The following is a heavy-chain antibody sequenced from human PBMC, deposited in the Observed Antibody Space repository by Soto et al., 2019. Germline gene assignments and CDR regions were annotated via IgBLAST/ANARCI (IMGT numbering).Heavy chain of an antibody. CDR2: MNPNSGNT. CDR1: GYTFTSYD. CDR3: ARAVTMIVVVLLP. D-gene: IGHD3-22*01. Sequence: ASVKVSCKASGYTFTSYDINWVRQATGQGLERMGWMNPNSGNTGYAQKFQGRVTMTRNTSISTAYMELSSLRSEDTTVYYCARAVTMIVVVLLPWGQGTMVTVSS. V-gene: IGHV1-8*01. J-gene: IGHJ3*01.